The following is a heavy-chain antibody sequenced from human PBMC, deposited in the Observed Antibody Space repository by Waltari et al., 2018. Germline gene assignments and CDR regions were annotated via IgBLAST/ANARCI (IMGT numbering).Heavy chain of an antibody. J-gene: IGHJ6*02. V-gene: IGHV3-9*01. CDR1: GFNFFYHA. Sequence: EVQLVESGGGLVQPGRSLRLSCAASGFNFFYHAMHWVRQAPGKGLEWVSGISWDSVNTGYADSVKGRFTISRDNAKNLLYLQMNNLRVEDTAFYYCGKDITPGGMDVWGRGTAVTVSS. CDR2: ISWDSVNT. D-gene: IGHD2-15*01. CDR3: GKDITPGGMDV.